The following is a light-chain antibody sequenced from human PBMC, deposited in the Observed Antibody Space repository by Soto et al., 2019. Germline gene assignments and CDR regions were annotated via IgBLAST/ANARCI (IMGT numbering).Light chain of an antibody. CDR2: GAS. V-gene: IGKV3-20*01. CDR1: QSVSSSY. J-gene: IGKJ2*01. CDR3: QQYGSSPHT. Sequence: EIVLTQSPGTLSLSPGERATLSCRASQSVSSSYLAWYQHKPGQAPSLLIYGASSRATGIPDRFSGSGSGTDFILTISRLEPEDFAVYYCQQYGSSPHTFGQGTKLEIK.